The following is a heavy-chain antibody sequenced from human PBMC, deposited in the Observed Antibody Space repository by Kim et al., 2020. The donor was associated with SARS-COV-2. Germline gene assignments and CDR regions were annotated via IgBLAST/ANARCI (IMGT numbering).Heavy chain of an antibody. V-gene: IGHV3-74*01. CDR3: ARGSFQQGFDP. D-gene: IGHD6-13*01. J-gene: IGHJ5*02. CDR1: GFTFSSYR. Sequence: GGSLRLSCEASGFTFSSYRMNWVRQGPGKGLVWVSRIKSDGSDTHYADSVKGRFTISRDNAKNTLHLQLNSLGVEDTAIYYCARGSFQQGFDPWGQGTLVTVSS. CDR2: IKSDGSDT.